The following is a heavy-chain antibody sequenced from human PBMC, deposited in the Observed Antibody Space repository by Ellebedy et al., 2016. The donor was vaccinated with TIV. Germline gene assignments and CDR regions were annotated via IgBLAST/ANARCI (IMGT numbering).Heavy chain of an antibody. CDR2: ISYDGSNK. CDR1: GFTFSSYA. Sequence: GGSLRLXXAASGFTFSSYAMHWVRQAPGKGLEWVAVISYDGSNKYYADSVKGRFTISRDNSKNTLYLQMNSLRAEDTAVYYCARDRHYYDSSGQGYYFDYWGQGTLVTVSS. D-gene: IGHD3-22*01. V-gene: IGHV3-30-3*01. CDR3: ARDRHYYDSSGQGYYFDY. J-gene: IGHJ4*02.